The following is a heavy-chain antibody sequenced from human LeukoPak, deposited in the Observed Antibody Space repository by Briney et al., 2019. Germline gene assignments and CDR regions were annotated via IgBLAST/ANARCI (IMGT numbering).Heavy chain of an antibody. V-gene: IGHV3-21*01. CDR2: ISGSSSYI. CDR1: GFTFSSYS. CDR3: ARDLVIVRDTNGLCPLDY. Sequence: PGGSLRLSCVASGFTFSSYSMNWVRQAPGKGLEWVSSISGSSSYIYYADSVKGRFTISRDNAKNSLYLQMNSLRAEDTAVYYCARDLVIVRDTNGLCPLDYWGQGTLVTVSS. J-gene: IGHJ4*02. D-gene: IGHD2-8*01.